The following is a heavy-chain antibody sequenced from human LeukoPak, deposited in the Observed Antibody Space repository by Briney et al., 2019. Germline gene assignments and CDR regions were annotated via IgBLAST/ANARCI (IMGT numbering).Heavy chain of an antibody. CDR3: ARVYDVLTGGFDY. D-gene: IGHD3-9*01. V-gene: IGHV3-21*01. Sequence: LRLSCASSGFTFRRYDMNWVRQAPGKGLEWVSFISSSSISIHYADPVKGRFTISRNNARDILYLRMDSLRVEDTAIYYCARVYDVLTGGFDYWGQGVPVTVSS. J-gene: IGHJ4*02. CDR2: ISSSSISI. CDR1: GFTFRRYD.